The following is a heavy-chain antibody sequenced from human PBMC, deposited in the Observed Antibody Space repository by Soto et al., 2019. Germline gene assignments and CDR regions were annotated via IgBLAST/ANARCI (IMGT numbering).Heavy chain of an antibody. V-gene: IGHV3-23*01. J-gene: IGHJ4*02. CDR1: GFTFSSYA. CDR2: ISGSGGST. CDR3: ARMDPNSSGWYIFNY. D-gene: IGHD6-19*01. Sequence: PGGSLRLSCAASGFTFSSYAMSWVRQAPGKGLECASAISGSGGSTYYADSVKGRFPIARANSKNTLNLQMTSLRAEDTAVYYCARMDPNSSGWYIFNYCGQGILETVSS.